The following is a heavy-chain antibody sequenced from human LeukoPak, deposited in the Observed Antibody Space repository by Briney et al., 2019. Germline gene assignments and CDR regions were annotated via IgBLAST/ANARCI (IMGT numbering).Heavy chain of an antibody. J-gene: IGHJ4*01. D-gene: IGHD6-19*01. CDR3: ARISLSGXXVGGIDY. V-gene: IGHV3-21*01. CDR2: ISETSSHT. CDR1: XIPFXXXX. Sequence: RLSXAAPXIPFXXXXXNWXXXXPXXGXEWXXXISETSSHTFYADSMKGRFTISRDNSKNSQYLQMNSLTAEDTAVYYCARISLSGXXVGGIDYWG.